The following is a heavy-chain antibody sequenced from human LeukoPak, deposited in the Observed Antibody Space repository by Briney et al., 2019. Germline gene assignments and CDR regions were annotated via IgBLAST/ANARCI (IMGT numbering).Heavy chain of an antibody. Sequence: GGSLRLSCAASGFTFSSYSMNWVRQAPGKGLEWVSSIFPGGGEIHYADSVRGRFTISRDNSKSTLSLQMNSLRAEDTAIYYCATYRQVLLPFESWGQGTLVTVSS. CDR1: GFTFSSYS. V-gene: IGHV3-21*04. D-gene: IGHD2/OR15-2a*01. CDR2: IFPGGGEI. CDR3: ATYRQVLLPFES. J-gene: IGHJ4*02.